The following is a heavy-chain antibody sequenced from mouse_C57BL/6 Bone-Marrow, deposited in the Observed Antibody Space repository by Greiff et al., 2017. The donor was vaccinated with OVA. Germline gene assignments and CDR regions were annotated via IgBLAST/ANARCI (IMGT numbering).Heavy chain of an antibody. CDR3: ARVHYYGSSLDY. V-gene: IGHV5-4*03. Sequence: EVMLVESGGGLVKPGGSLKLSCAASGFTFSSYAMSWVRQTPEKRLEWVATISDGGSYTYYPDNVKGRFTISRDNAKNNLYLQMSHLKSEDTAMYYCARVHYYGSSLDYWGQGTSVTVSS. D-gene: IGHD1-1*01. CDR1: GFTFSSYA. CDR2: ISDGGSYT. J-gene: IGHJ4*01.